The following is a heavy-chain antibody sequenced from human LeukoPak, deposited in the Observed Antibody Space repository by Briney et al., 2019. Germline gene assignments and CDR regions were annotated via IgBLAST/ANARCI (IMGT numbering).Heavy chain of an antibody. D-gene: IGHD3-9*01. CDR1: GGSISSGSYY. J-gene: IGHJ6*03. CDR3: ARVSWFPGSSYYYMDV. CDR2: IYTSGST. V-gene: IGHV4-61*02. Sequence: SETLSLTCTVSGGSISSGSYYWSWIRQPAGKGLEWIGRIYTSGSTNYNPSLKSRVTVSVDTSKNQFSLKLSYVTAADTAVYYCARVSWFPGSSYYYMDVWDKGTTVTVSS.